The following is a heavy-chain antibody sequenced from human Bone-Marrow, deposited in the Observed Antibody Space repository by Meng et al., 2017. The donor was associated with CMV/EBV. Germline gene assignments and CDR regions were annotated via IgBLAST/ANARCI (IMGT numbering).Heavy chain of an antibody. Sequence: GSLRLSCTVSGGSISSSSYYWGWIRQPPGKGLEWIGSIYYSGSTYYNPSLKSRVTISVDTSKNQFSLKLSSVTAADTAVYYCARGNIVVVIAPFDYWGQGTRVTVSS. CDR1: GGSISSSSYY. D-gene: IGHD2-21*01. V-gene: IGHV4-39*07. CDR2: IYYSGST. CDR3: ARGNIVVVIAPFDY. J-gene: IGHJ4*02.